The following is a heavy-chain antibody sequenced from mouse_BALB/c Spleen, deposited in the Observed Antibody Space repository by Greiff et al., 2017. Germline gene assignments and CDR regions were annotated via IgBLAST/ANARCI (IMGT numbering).Heavy chain of an antibody. CDR3: ARDGGSYGTYEGDY. CDR1: GYSITSGYY. V-gene: IGHV3-6*02. Sequence: ESGPGLVKPSQSLSLTCSVTGYSITSGYYWNWIRQFPGNKLEWMGYISYDGSNNYNPSLKNRISITRDTSKNQFFLKLNSVTTEDTATYYCARDGGSYGTYEGDYWGQGTSVTVSS. J-gene: IGHJ4*01. D-gene: IGHD2-1*01. CDR2: ISYDGSN.